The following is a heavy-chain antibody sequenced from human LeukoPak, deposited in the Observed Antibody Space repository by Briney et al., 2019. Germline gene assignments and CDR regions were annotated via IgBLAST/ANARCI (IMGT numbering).Heavy chain of an antibody. CDR1: GDSISSGGYY. CDR2: ISYSGNT. CDR3: ARAPVATPSEFDY. J-gene: IGHJ4*02. D-gene: IGHD5-12*01. Sequence: SETLSLTCTVSGDSISSGGYYWSWIRQHPGKGLEWIGYISYSGNTYYNPSLKSRAAISVDTPKNQFSLKLSSTTAADTAVYYCARAPVATPSEFDYWGQGALVTVSS. V-gene: IGHV4-31*03.